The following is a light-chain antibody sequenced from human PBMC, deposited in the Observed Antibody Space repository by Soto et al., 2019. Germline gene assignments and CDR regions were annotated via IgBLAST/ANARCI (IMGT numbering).Light chain of an antibody. Sequence: IVLTQSPGTLSLSPGQRATLSCRASQSVSSSYLAWYQQKPGQAPRLLIYGASSRATGIPDRFSGSGSGTDFTLTISSLQTEDFATYYCQQSYSFPRTFGQGTKVDIK. V-gene: IGKV3-20*01. CDR3: QQSYSFPRT. CDR2: GAS. J-gene: IGKJ1*01. CDR1: QSVSSSY.